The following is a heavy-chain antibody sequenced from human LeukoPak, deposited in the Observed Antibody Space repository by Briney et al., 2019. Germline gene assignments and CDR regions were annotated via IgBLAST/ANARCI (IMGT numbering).Heavy chain of an antibody. J-gene: IGHJ4*02. CDR2: IDWDDDK. D-gene: IGHD6-6*01. CDR3: ARRYSSSSGYDY. V-gene: IGHV2-70*20. Sequence: ESGPALVKPPQTLTLTCTFSGFSLSTSGMCVSWVRQPPGKALEWLALIDWDDDKYYSTSLKTRLTISKDTSKNQVVLTMTNMDPVDTATYYCARRYSSSSGYDYWGQGTLVTVSS. CDR1: GFSLSTSGMC.